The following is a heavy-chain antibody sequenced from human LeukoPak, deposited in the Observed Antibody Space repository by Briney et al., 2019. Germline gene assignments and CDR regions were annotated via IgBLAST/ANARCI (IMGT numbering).Heavy chain of an antibody. CDR2: IIPIFGTA. CDR1: GGTFSSYA. V-gene: IGHV1-69*13. D-gene: IGHD5-18*01. CDR3: ARVNRGYSYGYVSFDY. J-gene: IGHJ4*02. Sequence: ASVKVSCKASGGTFSSYAISWVRQAPGQGLEWMGGIIPIFGTANYAQKFQGRVTITADESTSTAYMELSSLRSEDTAVYYCARVNRGYSYGYVSFDYWGQGTLVTVSS.